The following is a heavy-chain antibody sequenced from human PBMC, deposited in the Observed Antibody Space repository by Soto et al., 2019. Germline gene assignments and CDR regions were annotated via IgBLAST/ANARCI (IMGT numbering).Heavy chain of an antibody. CDR3: AHTPTLYYYGMDV. CDR2: IYWNEDK. V-gene: IGHV2-5*01. CDR1: GFSLSTIGVG. J-gene: IGHJ6*02. Sequence: PMLANPTQTVTLTFTFSGFSLSTIGVGVGWVRQPPGKALEWLSLIYWNEDKRYSPSLKNRLTISKDTSKNQVVLTMTNMHPVDTGTYYCAHTPTLYYYGMDVWGQGTTVTVSS.